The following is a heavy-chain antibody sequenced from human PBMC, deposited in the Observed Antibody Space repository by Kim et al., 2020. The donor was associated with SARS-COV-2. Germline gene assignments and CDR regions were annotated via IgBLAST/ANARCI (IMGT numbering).Heavy chain of an antibody. J-gene: IGHJ5*02. CDR2: IYYSGST. CDR1: GGSISSGDYY. V-gene: IGHV4-30-4*01. Sequence: SETLSLTCTVSGGSISSGDYYWSWIRQPPGKGLEWIGYIYYSGSTYYNPSLKSRVTISVDTSKNQFSLKLSSVTAADTAVYYCARENLGIAAAGTDWFDPWGQGTLVTVSS. CDR3: ARENLGIAAAGTDWFDP. D-gene: IGHD6-13*01.